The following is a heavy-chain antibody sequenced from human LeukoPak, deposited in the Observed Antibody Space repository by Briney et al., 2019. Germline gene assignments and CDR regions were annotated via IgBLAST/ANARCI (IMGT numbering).Heavy chain of an antibody. Sequence: GGSLRLSCAASGFTFDDYGMSWVRQAPGKGLEWVSGINWNGGSTGYADSVKGRFTISRDNAKNSLYLQMNSLRAEDTALYHCARDSRYGYSNDYWGQGTLVTVSS. CDR3: ARDSRYGYSNDY. V-gene: IGHV3-20*01. CDR2: INWNGGST. J-gene: IGHJ4*02. CDR1: GFTFDDYG. D-gene: IGHD5-18*01.